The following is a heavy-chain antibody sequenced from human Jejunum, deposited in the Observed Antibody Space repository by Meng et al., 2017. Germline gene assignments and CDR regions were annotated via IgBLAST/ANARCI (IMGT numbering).Heavy chain of an antibody. CDR1: GLKFDDAW. Sequence: GESLKISCVVSGLKFDDAWMNWVRQAPGKGLEWVGRIKSYSSGGTIDYAAPVKGRFTISGDDSKNTIYLQMNSLKIEDTAVYYCTHSGTVFGHFNHWGQGTLVTVSS. J-gene: IGHJ1*01. D-gene: IGHD1-26*01. V-gene: IGHV3-15*01. CDR2: IKSYSSGGTI. CDR3: THSGTVFGHFNH.